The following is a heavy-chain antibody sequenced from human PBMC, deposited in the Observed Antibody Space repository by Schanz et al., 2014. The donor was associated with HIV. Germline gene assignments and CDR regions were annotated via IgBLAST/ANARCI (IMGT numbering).Heavy chain of an antibody. D-gene: IGHD2-2*01. J-gene: IGHJ3*02. CDR3: ARDVAGCSGTSCFSDAFDI. CDR1: GFTFRSYG. V-gene: IGHV3-33*01. CDR2: TWYDGSNK. Sequence: QVPLVESGGGVVQPGRSLRLSCAASGFTFRSYGMHWVRQAPGKGLEWVAVTWYDGSNKYYADSVKGRFTISRDNSKNTLFLQMNSLRAEDTAVYFCARDVAGCSGTSCFSDAFDIWGQGTMVTVSS.